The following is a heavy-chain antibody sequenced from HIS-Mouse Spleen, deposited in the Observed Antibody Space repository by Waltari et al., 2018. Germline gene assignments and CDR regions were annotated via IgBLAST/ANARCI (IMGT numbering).Heavy chain of an antibody. Sequence: QLQLQESGPGLVKPSETLSLTCTVSVGCICSSCYYWRWIRQPPGKGLEWIGSIYYSGSTYYNPSLKSRVTISVDTSKNQFSLKLSSVTAADTAVYYCAREIPYSSSWYDWYFDLWGRGTLVTVSS. D-gene: IGHD6-13*01. J-gene: IGHJ2*01. CDR1: VGCICSSCYY. CDR2: IYYSGST. V-gene: IGHV4-39*07. CDR3: AREIPYSSSWYDWYFDL.